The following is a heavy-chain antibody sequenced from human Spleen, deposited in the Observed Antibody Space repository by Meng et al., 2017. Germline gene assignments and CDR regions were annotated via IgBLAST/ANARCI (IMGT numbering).Heavy chain of an antibody. CDR3: TREADYYDTSGFSAFDI. CDR2: INPSSGTT. J-gene: IGHJ3*02. D-gene: IGHD3-22*01. CDR1: EYTFTGYY. Sequence: ASVKVSCKASEYTFTGYYLHWVRQAPGQGLEWMGWINPSSGTTNYAQKFQGRVTMIRDTSISTVFVELRSLRSDDTAMYYCTREADYYDTSGFSAFDIWGQGTMVTVSS. V-gene: IGHV1-2*02.